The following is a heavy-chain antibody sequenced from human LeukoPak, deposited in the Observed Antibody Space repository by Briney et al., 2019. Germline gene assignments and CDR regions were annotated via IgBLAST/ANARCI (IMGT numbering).Heavy chain of an antibody. D-gene: IGHD4-17*01. CDR1: GFTFSSYG. V-gene: IGHV3-33*01. CDR2: IWYDGSNK. J-gene: IGHJ4*02. Sequence: GRSLRLSCAASGFTFSSYGMHWVRQAPGKGLEWVAVIWYDGSNKYYADSVKGRLTISRDNSKNTLYLQMNSLRAEDTAVYYCASGSRTTVTTVTHFDYWGQGTLVTVSS. CDR3: ASGSRTTVTTVTHFDY.